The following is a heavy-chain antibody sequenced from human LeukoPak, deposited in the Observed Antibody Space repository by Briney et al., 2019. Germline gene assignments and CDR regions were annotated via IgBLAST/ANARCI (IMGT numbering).Heavy chain of an antibody. J-gene: IGHJ4*02. D-gene: IGHD1/OR15-1a*01. V-gene: IGHV1-18*01. CDR2: ISAYNGYT. Sequence: ASVKVSCKTSGYTFTTHDINWVRQAPGQGLEWMGRISAYNGYTNYGRRFQGRVTMTTDTSTNTAYMELRSLGSDDTAVYCCARVGTGTRSFDSWGQGTLVSASS. CDR1: GYTFTTHD. CDR3: ARVGTGTRSFDS.